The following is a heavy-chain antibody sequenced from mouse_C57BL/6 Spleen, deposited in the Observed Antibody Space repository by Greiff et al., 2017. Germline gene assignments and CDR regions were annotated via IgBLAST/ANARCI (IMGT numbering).Heavy chain of an antibody. V-gene: IGHV1-39*01. CDR2: INPNYGTT. Sequence: VQLKESGPELVKPGASVKISCKASGYSFTDYTMNWVKQSNGKSLEWIGVINPNYGTTSYNQKFKGKATLTVEQSSSTAYMQLNSLTAEDSAVYDCARDSSGYFAYWGQGTLVTVSA. CDR1: GYSFTDYT. D-gene: IGHD3-2*02. J-gene: IGHJ3*01. CDR3: ARDSSGYFAY.